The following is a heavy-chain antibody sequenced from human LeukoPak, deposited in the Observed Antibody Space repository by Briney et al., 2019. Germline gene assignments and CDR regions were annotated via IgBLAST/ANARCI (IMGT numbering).Heavy chain of an antibody. V-gene: IGHV3-7*02. CDR3: VPGSH. CDR2: IKEDGSEK. D-gene: IGHD1-26*01. Sequence: GGSLRLSCAAPGFSFSSYRMNWVRQASGKGLEWVANIKEDGSEKYYVDSVKGRFTISRENAKNSLYLQMNSLRAEDTAVYYCVPGSHWGQGTRVTVSS. CDR1: GFSFSSYR. J-gene: IGHJ4*02.